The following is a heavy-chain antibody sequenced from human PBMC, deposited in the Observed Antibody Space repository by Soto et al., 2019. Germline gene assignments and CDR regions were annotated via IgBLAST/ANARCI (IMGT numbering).Heavy chain of an antibody. CDR1: GYTFTSYG. CDR3: ARARFAYDILTGFLDY. CDR2: ISAYNGNT. Sequence: ASVKVSCKASGYTFTSYGISWVRQAPGQGLEWMGWISAYNGNTNYAQKLQGRVTMTTDTSTSTAYMELRSLRSDDTAVYYCARARFAYDILTGFLDYWGQGTLVTVSS. V-gene: IGHV1-18*01. J-gene: IGHJ4*02. D-gene: IGHD3-9*01.